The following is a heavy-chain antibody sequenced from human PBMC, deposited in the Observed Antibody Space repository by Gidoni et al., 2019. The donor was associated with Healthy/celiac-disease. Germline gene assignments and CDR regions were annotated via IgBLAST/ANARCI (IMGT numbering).Heavy chain of an antibody. CDR3: ATGGVVPAAPPRVRGMDV. V-gene: IGHV1-24*01. CDR1: GYTLPELS. D-gene: IGHD2-2*01. Sequence: QVQLVQSGAEVKKPGASVKVSCKVSGYTLPELSMPWVLQAPGKGLEWMGGFDPEDGETIYAQKFQGRVTMTEDTSTDTAYMELSSLRSEDTAVYYCATGGVVPAAPPRVRGMDVWGQGTTVTVSS. J-gene: IGHJ6*02. CDR2: FDPEDGET.